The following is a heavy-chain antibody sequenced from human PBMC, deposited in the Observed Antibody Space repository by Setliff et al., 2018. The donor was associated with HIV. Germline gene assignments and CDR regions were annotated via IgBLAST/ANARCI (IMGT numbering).Heavy chain of an antibody. CDR2: INHKGVT. Sequence: PSETLSLTCAVYGGAFNGYYWTWIRRSPGRGLEWIGEINHKGVTNYSPSLMRRATISAETSKNQFSLRLSSVTAADTALYFCTRAQIAAPRPFDYWGQGTLVTVSS. J-gene: IGHJ4*02. D-gene: IGHD2-21*01. CDR1: GGAFNGYY. V-gene: IGHV4-34*01. CDR3: TRAQIAAPRPFDY.